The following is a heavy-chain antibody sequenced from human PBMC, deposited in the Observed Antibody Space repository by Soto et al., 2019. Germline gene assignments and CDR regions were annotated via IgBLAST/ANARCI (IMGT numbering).Heavy chain of an antibody. Sequence: ASVKVSCKASGYTFTSYGISWVRQAPGQGLEWMGWISAYNGNTNYAQKLQGRVTMTTDTSTSTAYMELRSLRSDDTAVYYCARDAGKRWLHRDFDYWGKGTLVTVSS. J-gene: IGHJ4*02. CDR3: ARDAGKRWLHRDFDY. CDR2: ISAYNGNT. V-gene: IGHV1-18*01. CDR1: GYTFTSYG. D-gene: IGHD5-12*01.